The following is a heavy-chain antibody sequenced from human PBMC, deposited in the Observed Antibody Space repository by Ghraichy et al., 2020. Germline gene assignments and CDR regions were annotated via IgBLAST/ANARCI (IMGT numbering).Heavy chain of an antibody. CDR2: IYYSGST. CDR3: ARTRGYDFWSGYQGLFDY. Sequence: TLSLTCTVSGGSISSSSYYWGWISQPPGKGLEWIGSIYYSGSTYCNPSLKSRVTISVDTSKNQFSLKLSSVTAADTAVYYCARTRGYDFWSGYQGLFDYWGQGTLVTVSS. V-gene: IGHV4-39*01. J-gene: IGHJ4*02. CDR1: GGSISSSSYY. D-gene: IGHD3-3*01.